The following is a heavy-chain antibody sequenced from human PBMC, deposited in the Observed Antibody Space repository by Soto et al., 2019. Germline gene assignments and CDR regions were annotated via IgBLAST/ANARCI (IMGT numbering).Heavy chain of an antibody. V-gene: IGHV3-23*01. CDR3: AREGSVAGTGDAFDI. J-gene: IGHJ3*02. D-gene: IGHD6-19*01. Sequence: EVQLLESGGGLVQPGGSLRLSCAASGFTFSSYAMSWVRQAPGKGLEWVSTINNSGGTTYYSDSVKGRFTISRDNSKNTLYLQMNSLRAEDTAVYYCAREGSVAGTGDAFDIWGQGTMVTVSS. CDR1: GFTFSSYA. CDR2: INNSGGTT.